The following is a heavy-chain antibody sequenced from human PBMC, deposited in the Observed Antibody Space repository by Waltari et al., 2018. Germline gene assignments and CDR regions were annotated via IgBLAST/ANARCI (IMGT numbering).Heavy chain of an antibody. D-gene: IGHD2-2*02. CDR3: ARGEVPAAISPGGGMDV. Sequence: QVQLQESGPGLVKPSETLSLTCTVSGGSVSSGSYYWSWIRQPPGKGLEWIGYIYYSGSTNYNPSLKSRVTISVDTSKNQFSLKLSSVTAADTAVYYCARGEVPAAISPGGGMDVWGQGTTVTVSS. J-gene: IGHJ6*02. V-gene: IGHV4-61*01. CDR1: GGSVSSGSYY. CDR2: IYYSGST.